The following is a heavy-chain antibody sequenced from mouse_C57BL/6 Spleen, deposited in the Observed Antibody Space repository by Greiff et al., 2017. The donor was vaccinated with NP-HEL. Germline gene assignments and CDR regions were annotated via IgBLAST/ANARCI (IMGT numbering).Heavy chain of an antibody. CDR2: ISYDGSN. J-gene: IGHJ4*01. D-gene: IGHD4-1*01. CDR1: GYSITSGYY. CDR3: ARGGLGTGTHYAMDY. V-gene: IGHV3-6*01. Sequence: EVKLVESGPGLVKPSQSLSLTCSVTGYSITSGYYWHWIRQFPGTKLEWMGYISYDGSNNYNPSLKNRISITRDTSKNQFFLKLNSVTTEDTATYYCARGGLGTGTHYAMDYWGQGTSVTVSS.